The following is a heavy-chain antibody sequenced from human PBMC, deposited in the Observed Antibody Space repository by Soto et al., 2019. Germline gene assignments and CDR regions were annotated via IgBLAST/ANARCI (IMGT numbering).Heavy chain of an antibody. CDR1: GYSISSGYY. D-gene: IGHD3-9*01. Sequence: PPEKLTITCAVSGYSISSGYYWGWIRQPPGKGLEWIGSIYHSGSTYYNPSLKSRVTISVDTSKNQFSLKLSSVTAADQAVYYCAREDLRYFDWLYYGMDVWGQGTTVT. CDR2: IYHSGST. CDR3: AREDLRYFDWLYYGMDV. V-gene: IGHV4-38-2*02. J-gene: IGHJ6*02.